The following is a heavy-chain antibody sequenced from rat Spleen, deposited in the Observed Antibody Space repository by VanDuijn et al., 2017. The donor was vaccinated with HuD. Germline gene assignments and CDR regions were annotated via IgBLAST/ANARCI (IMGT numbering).Heavy chain of an antibody. D-gene: IGHD5-1*01. J-gene: IGHJ2*01. V-gene: IGHV1-60*01. Sequence: QVQLQQSGAELTKPGSSVKISCKTSGYAFTNYDISWIKQKPGQAPEWIGAIYPGSGGTGYNEKFKGKATLTVDKSSSTAFMQLSSLTPEDTAVYYCARPVTTGIFDYWGQGVMVTVSS. CDR3: ARPVTTGIFDY. CDR1: GYAFTNYD. CDR2: IYPGSGGT.